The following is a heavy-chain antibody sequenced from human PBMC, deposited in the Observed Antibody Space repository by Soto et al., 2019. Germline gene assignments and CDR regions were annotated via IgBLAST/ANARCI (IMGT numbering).Heavy chain of an antibody. Sequence: SETLSLTYTVSGVTISSVGYCWSWIRQHPGKGLEWIGYIYYSGSTYYNPSLKSRVTISVDTPKNQFSLKLSSVTAADTAVYYCARGSVAANWFDPWGQGTLVTVSS. V-gene: IGHV4-31*03. CDR3: ARGSVAANWFDP. CDR2: IYYSGST. J-gene: IGHJ5*02. CDR1: GVTISSVGYC. D-gene: IGHD6-13*01.